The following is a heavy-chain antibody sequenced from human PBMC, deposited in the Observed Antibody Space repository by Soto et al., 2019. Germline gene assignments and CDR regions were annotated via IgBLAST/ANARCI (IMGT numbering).Heavy chain of an antibody. Sequence: GGSLRLSCAASGFTFSSYGMHWVRQAPGKGLEWVAVISYDGSNKYYADSVKGRFTISRENSKNTLYLQMNSLRAEDTDVYYSAKMYDFWSGYYSAPDYWGQGTLVTVSS. D-gene: IGHD3-3*01. CDR3: AKMYDFWSGYYSAPDY. CDR2: ISYDGSNK. J-gene: IGHJ4*02. CDR1: GFTFSSYG. V-gene: IGHV3-30*18.